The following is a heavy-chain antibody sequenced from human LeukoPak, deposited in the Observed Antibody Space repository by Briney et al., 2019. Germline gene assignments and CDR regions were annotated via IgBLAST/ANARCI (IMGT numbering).Heavy chain of an antibody. CDR3: ARVRAVAGGDY. D-gene: IGHD6-19*01. CDR2: INHSGST. Sequence: PSETLSLTCAVYGGSFSGYYWSWIRQPPGKGLEWIGEINHSGSTNYNPSLKSRVTISVDTSKNQFSLKLSSVTAADTAVYYCARVRAVAGGDYWGQGTLVTVSS. CDR1: GGSFSGYY. V-gene: IGHV4-34*01. J-gene: IGHJ4*02.